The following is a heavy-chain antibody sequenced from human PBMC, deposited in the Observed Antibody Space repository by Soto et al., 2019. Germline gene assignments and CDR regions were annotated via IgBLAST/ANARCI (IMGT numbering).Heavy chain of an antibody. Sequence: QVQLQESGPGLVKPSETLSLTCTVSGGAISGYYWTWIRQPAGKGLEWIGRICSSGSTKYNPSLKSRVTMSLDTSKNQISLRLSSVTAADTAVYYCARGQRFSDWFDPWGQGTLVTVSS. CDR3: ARGQRFSDWFDP. CDR1: GGAISGYY. V-gene: IGHV4-4*07. J-gene: IGHJ5*02. D-gene: IGHD3-3*01. CDR2: ICSSGST.